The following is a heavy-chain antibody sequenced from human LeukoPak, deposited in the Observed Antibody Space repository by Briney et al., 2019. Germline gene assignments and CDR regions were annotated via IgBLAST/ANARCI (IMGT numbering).Heavy chain of an antibody. CDR1: GFTFSIYA. CDR2: ITSSGDGT. Sequence: PGGSLRLSCAASGFTFSIYAMSWVRQAPGKGLQWVSSITSSGDGTYYADSVKGRFTISRDNSENMLYLQMNSLRVEDTAVYFCAKDRPNYYGSNGHYYRWDGDYWGQGTLVTVSS. D-gene: IGHD3-22*01. CDR3: AKDRPNYYGSNGHYYRWDGDY. J-gene: IGHJ4*02. V-gene: IGHV3-23*01.